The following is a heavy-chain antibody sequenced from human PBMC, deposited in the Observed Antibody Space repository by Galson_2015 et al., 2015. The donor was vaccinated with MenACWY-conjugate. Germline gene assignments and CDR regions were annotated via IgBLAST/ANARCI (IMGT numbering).Heavy chain of an antibody. V-gene: IGHV4-4*02. CDR1: GGSISGTNW. J-gene: IGHJ4*02. CDR3: VTNGYYTLEH. Sequence: SETLSLTCAVSGGSISGTNWWSWVRQPPGKGLEWIGEIYHSGSTNYNPSLKSRITISVDKSKNQFSLQLTSVTAADTAVYYCVTNGYYTLEHWGQGTPVTVSS. D-gene: IGHD3-3*01. CDR2: IYHSGST.